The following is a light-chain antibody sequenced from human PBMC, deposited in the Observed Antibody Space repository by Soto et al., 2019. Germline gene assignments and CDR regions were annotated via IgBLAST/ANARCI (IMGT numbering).Light chain of an antibody. CDR2: DAS. J-gene: IGKJ5*01. V-gene: IGKV3D-20*02. Sequence: ENVLTQSPGTLSLSPGERATLSCRASQTVRNNYLAWYQQKPGQAPRLLIYDASSRATGIPDRFSGSGSGTDFTLTISSLEPEDSAVYYCQQRHIWPLTFRQGTPL. CDR3: QQRHIWPLT. CDR1: QTVRNNY.